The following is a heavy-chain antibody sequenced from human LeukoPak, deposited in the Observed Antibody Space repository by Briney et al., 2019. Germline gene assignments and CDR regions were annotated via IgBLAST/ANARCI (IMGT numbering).Heavy chain of an antibody. CDR2: IYSGGNT. D-gene: IGHD3-10*01. J-gene: IGHJ6*02. CDR3: AKEIYYYGSGQFMDV. V-gene: IGHV3-53*01. Sequence: GGSLRLSCAASGFSVSTNYMIWVRQAPGKGLAWVSVIYSGGNTYYADSVKGRFTISRDSSKNTLYLQMNSLRAEDTAVYYCAKEIYYYGSGQFMDVWGQGTTVTVSS. CDR1: GFSVSTNY.